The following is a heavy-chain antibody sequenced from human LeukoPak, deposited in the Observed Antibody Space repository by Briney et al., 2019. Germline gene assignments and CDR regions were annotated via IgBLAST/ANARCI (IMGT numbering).Heavy chain of an antibody. CDR3: ARGAPYYEYVWGRQRNWFDP. D-gene: IGHD3-16*01. CDR1: GGYFSGYY. J-gene: IGHJ5*02. Sequence: PSETLSLTCAVYGGYFSGYYWSWVRQPPGKGLEWIGEINHSGSTNYNPSLKSRVTISVDTSKNQVSLKLSSVTAADSAVYYCARGAPYYEYVWGRQRNWFDPWGQGTLVSVSS. CDR2: INHSGST. V-gene: IGHV4-34*01.